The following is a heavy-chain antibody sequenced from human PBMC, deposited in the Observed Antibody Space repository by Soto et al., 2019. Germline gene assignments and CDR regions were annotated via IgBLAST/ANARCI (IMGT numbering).Heavy chain of an antibody. CDR2: IFYSGTT. V-gene: IGHV4-31*03. D-gene: IGHD3-22*01. J-gene: IGHJ5*02. Sequence: SETLSLTCTVSGDSITSGVHYWSWIRQHPGKALEWIGYIFYSGTTYYNPSLKSRVTISVDRSKNQFSLKLTSVTAADTALYYCARDYFDSSDYTTNWFDPWGQGTLVTVSS. CDR1: GDSITSGVHY. CDR3: ARDYFDSSDYTTNWFDP.